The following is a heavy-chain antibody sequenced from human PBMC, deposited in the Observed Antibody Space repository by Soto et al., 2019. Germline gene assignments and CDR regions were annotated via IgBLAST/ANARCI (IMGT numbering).Heavy chain of an antibody. CDR3: AGARADSAGSSLGRRLDA. CDR2: IFFTGAT. J-gene: IGHJ6*02. Sequence: PSETLSLTCIVSGDSVTCGHYYWSWIRQPPGKGLEWIGYIFFTGATNYSPSLKSRVTMSVDTSKSQFSLKLTSVTAADSAIYYCAGARADSAGSSLGRRLDAWGPGTTVTVSS. V-gene: IGHV4-61*01. D-gene: IGHD3-10*01. CDR1: GDSVTCGHYY.